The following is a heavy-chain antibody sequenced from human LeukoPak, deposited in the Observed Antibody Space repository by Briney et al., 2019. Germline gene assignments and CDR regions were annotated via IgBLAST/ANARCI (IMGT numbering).Heavy chain of an antibody. CDR1: GGSFSGYH. V-gene: IGHV4-34*01. CDR3: ARVDGDYSFDY. Sequence: SETLSLTCAVYGGSFSGYHWSWIRQPPAKGLEWIGEINHSGSTNYNPSLKSRVTISVDTSKNQFSLKLSSVTAADTAVFYCARVDGDYSFDYWGQGTLVTVSS. CDR2: INHSGST. J-gene: IGHJ4*02. D-gene: IGHD4-17*01.